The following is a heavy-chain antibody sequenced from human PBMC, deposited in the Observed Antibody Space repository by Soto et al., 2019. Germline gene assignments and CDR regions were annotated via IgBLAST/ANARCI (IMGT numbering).Heavy chain of an antibody. J-gene: IGHJ6*03. CDR2: IWYDGSNK. CDR1: GFTFSSYG. CDR3: AREGYDILTGYHDYYYMDV. Sequence: GGSLRLSCAASGFTFSSYGMHWVRQAPGKGLEWVAVIWYDGSNKYYADSVKGRFTISRDNSKNTLYLQMNSLRAEDTAVYYCAREGYDILTGYHDYYYMDVWGKGTTVTVSS. D-gene: IGHD3-9*01. V-gene: IGHV3-33*01.